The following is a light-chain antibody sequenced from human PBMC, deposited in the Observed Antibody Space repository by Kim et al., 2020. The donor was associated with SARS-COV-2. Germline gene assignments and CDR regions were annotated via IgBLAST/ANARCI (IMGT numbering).Light chain of an antibody. CDR1: NSDVANYNL. CDR2: EVS. CDR3: CSYAGSRVWV. J-gene: IGLJ3*02. V-gene: IGLV2-23*02. Sequence: GQSITISCTGTNSDVANYNLVSWYQQRPGNAPKLMIYEVSKRPSGVSNRFSGSKSGNTASLTISGLQAEDEADYYCCSYAGSRVWVFGGGTQLTVL.